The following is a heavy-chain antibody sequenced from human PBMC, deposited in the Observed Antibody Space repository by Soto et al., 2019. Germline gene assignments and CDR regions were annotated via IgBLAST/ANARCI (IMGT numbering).Heavy chain of an antibody. CDR1: GVSISSSSYY. CDR3: ARHCSSTSCYRTFDY. V-gene: IGHV4-39*01. D-gene: IGHD2-2*01. CDR2: IYYSGST. J-gene: IGHJ4*02. Sequence: QLQLQESGPGLVKPSATLSLTCTVSGVSISSSSYYWGWIRQPPGKGLEWIGSIYYSGSTYYNPFLKGRVTISVDTSKNQFSLKLSSVTAADTAVYYCARHCSSTSCYRTFDYWGQGTMVTVSS.